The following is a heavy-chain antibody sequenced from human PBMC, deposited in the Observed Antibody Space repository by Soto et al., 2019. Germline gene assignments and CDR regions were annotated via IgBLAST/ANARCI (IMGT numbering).Heavy chain of an antibody. CDR1: GGSISPYS. CDR3: ARDYGDYFDY. D-gene: IGHD4-17*01. J-gene: IGHJ4*02. Sequence: QVQLQESGPGLVKPSETLSLTCTVSGGSISPYSWNWIRQPPGKGLEWIGYISYSGSTNYNPSLKSRVTISVDTSKNQFSLKLSSVTAADTAVYYCARDYGDYFDYWGQGTLVTVSS. V-gene: IGHV4-59*01. CDR2: ISYSGST.